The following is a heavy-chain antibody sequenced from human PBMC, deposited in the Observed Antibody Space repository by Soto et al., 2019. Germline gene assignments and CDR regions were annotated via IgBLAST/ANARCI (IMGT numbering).Heavy chain of an antibody. CDR1: GGSFSGYY. J-gene: IGHJ5*02. CDR2: INHSGST. V-gene: IGHV4-34*01. Sequence: ASETRSLTCAVYGGSFSGYYWSWIRQPPGKGLEWIGEINHSGSTNYNPSLKSRVTISVDTSKNQFSLKLSSVTAADTAVYYCARTARGTLRYKRMNWFDPWGQGTLVTVSS. CDR3: ARTARGTLRYKRMNWFDP. D-gene: IGHD3-9*01.